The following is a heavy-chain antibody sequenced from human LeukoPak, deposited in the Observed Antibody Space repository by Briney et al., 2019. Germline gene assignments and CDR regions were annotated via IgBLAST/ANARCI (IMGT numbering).Heavy chain of an antibody. CDR3: ARGRRTYTDKSPRFDY. D-gene: IGHD4-11*01. CDR1: GGTFRNYA. CDR2: IIPFFGTA. V-gene: IGHV1-69*13. Sequence: SVKVSCKASGGTFRNYAISWVRQAPGQGLEWMGGIIPFFGTANYAQKFQGRVTITADESTNTAYMELSSLRSEDTAVYYCARGRRTYTDKSPRFDYWGQGILVSVSS. J-gene: IGHJ4*02.